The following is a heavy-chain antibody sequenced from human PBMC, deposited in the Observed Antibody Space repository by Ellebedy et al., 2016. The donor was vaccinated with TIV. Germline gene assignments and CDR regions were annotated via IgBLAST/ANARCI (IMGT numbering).Heavy chain of an antibody. CDR3: ARDLYSGLGIPRRNFDY. CDR1: GDTFNSYA. V-gene: IGHV1-69*05. CDR2: IIPIFGTA. J-gene: IGHJ4*02. Sequence: AASVKVSCKASGDTFNSYAISWVRQAPGQGLEWMGGIIPIFGTANYAQKFQGRVTMTTDTSTSTAYMELRSLRSDDTAVYYCARDLYSGLGIPRRNFDYWGQGTLVTVSS. D-gene: IGHD3-10*02.